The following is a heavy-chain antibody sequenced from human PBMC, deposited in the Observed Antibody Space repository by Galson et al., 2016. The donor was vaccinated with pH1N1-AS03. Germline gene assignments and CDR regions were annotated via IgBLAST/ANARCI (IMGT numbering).Heavy chain of an antibody. CDR1: GLKFSNYA. J-gene: IGHJ4*02. Sequence: SLRLSCAVSGLKFSNYAMYWVRQAPGKGLEYVSAISGNGYSTYYANSVKGRFTISRDNSKSTLFLQMGSLRPEDRAVYYCARGPVSYSNYWFPPPDYWGQGTLVTVSS. D-gene: IGHD6-13*01. CDR3: ARGPVSYSNYWFPPPDY. V-gene: IGHV3-64*01. CDR2: ISGNGYST.